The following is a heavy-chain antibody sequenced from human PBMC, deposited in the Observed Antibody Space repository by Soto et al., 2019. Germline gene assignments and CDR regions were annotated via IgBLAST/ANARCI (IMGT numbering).Heavy chain of an antibody. CDR2: IIPILGIA. D-gene: IGHD6-13*01. J-gene: IGHJ4*02. Sequence: QVQLVQSGAEVKKPGSSVKVSCKASGGTFSSYTISWVRQAPGQGLEWMGRIIPILGIANYAQKFQGRVTXTXDXXTSTAYMERSSLRSEDTAVYYCAAHIAAAGTYFDYWGQGTLVTVSS. CDR1: GGTFSSYT. CDR3: AAHIAAAGTYFDY. V-gene: IGHV1-69*02.